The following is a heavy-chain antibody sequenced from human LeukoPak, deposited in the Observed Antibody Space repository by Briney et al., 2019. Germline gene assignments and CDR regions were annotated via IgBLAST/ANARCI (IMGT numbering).Heavy chain of an antibody. CDR2: TNPNSGNT. J-gene: IGHJ4*02. D-gene: IGHD2-21*01. Sequence: ASVKVSCKASGYTFTTYDINWVRQATGQGLEWMGRTNPNSGNTRYTQKFQGRDTMTRNTSITTAYMELSSLRSEDTAVYYCARDLTAYCGGDCYPHYWGQGTLVTVSS. CDR3: ARDLTAYCGGDCYPHY. CDR1: GYTFTTYD. V-gene: IGHV1-8*01.